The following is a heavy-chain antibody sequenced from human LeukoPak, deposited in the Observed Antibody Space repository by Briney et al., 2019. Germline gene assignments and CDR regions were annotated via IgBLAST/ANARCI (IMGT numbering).Heavy chain of an antibody. J-gene: IGHJ6*03. V-gene: IGHV1-3*03. CDR2: INAGNGNT. Sequence: GASVKVSCKASGYTFTSYAMHWVRQAPGQRLEWMGWINAGNGNTKYSQEFQGRVTTTRDTSASTAYMELSSLRSEDMAVYYCARAYYSNIYYYYYYMDVWGKGTTVTVSS. CDR3: ARAYYSNIYYYYYYMDV. CDR1: GYTFTSYA. D-gene: IGHD4-11*01.